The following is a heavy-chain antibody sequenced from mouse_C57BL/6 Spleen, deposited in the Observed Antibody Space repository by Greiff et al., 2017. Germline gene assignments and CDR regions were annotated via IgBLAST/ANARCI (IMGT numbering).Heavy chain of an antibody. D-gene: IGHD1-1*01. Sequence: VQLQESGGGLVQPGGSMKLSCAASGFTFSDAWMDWVRQSPEKGLEWVAEIRNKANNHATYYAESVKGRFTISRADSKSSVYLQMNSLRAEDTGSYYCTRPDYSAWFAYWGQGTLVTVSA. V-gene: IGHV6-6*01. J-gene: IGHJ3*01. CDR1: GFTFSDAW. CDR2: IRNKANNHAT. CDR3: TRPDYSAWFAY.